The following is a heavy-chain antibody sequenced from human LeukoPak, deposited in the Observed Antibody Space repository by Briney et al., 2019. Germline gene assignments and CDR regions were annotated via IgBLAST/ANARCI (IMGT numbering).Heavy chain of an antibody. V-gene: IGHV4-59*01. J-gene: IGHJ4*02. CDR1: GGSISSYY. Sequence: PSETLSLTCTVSGGSISSYYWNWIRQPPGKGLEWIGYIYYSGSTNYNPSLKSRITMSVDTSKNQFSLKLSSVTAADTAVYYCARRRDGYNFDYWGQGTLVTVSS. CDR3: ARRRDGYNFDY. D-gene: IGHD5-24*01. CDR2: IYYSGST.